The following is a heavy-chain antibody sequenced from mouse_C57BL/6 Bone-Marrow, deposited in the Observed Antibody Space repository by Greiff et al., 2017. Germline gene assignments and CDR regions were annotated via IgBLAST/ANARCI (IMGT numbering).Heavy chain of an antibody. CDR2: IDPENGDT. CDR1: GFNIKDDY. CDR3: TTIWDFDY. Sequence: VQLQQSGAELVRPGASVKLSCTASGFNIKDDYMHWVKQRPEQGLEWIGWIDPENGDTEYASKFQGKATITADTSSNTAYLQLSSLTSEDTAVYYCTTIWDFDYWGQGTTLTVSS. D-gene: IGHD4-1*01. J-gene: IGHJ2*01. V-gene: IGHV14-4*01.